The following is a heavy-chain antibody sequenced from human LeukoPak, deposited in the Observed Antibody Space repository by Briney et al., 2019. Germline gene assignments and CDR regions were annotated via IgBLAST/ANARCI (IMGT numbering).Heavy chain of an antibody. CDR3: ARHAPGYCSGGSCYGVGGWFDP. V-gene: IGHV4-59*08. Sequence: PSETLSLTCTVSGGSISSYYWSWIRQPPGKGLEWIGYIYYSGSTNYNPSLKSRDTISVDTSKNQFSLKLSSVTAADTAVYYCARHAPGYCSGGSCYGVGGWFDPWGQGTLVTVSS. CDR2: IYYSGST. D-gene: IGHD2-15*01. J-gene: IGHJ5*02. CDR1: GGSISSYY.